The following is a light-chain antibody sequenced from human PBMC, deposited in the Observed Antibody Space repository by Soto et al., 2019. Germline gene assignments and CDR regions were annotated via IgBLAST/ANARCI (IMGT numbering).Light chain of an antibody. CDR3: QQYENLPT. CDR2: DAS. J-gene: IGKJ5*01. Sequence: DIQITQSPTSLCSSLGDRVTITCQASQNINNYLNWYQQKPGRAPKLLIYDASNLEAGVPSRFRGSGSGTDFTFTISRLQTEDIATYYCQQYENLPTFGQGTRLEI. CDR1: QNINNY. V-gene: IGKV1-33*01.